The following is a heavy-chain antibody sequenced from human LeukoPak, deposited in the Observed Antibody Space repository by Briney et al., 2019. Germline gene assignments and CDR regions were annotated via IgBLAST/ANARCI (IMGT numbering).Heavy chain of an antibody. J-gene: IGHJ4*02. D-gene: IGHD2-8*01. CDR3: AKGSIMLWV. CDR2: ISASGTSP. Sequence: GGSLRLSCAASGFTFSTYAMSWVRQAPGKGLEWVSSISASGTSPYYTDSVKGRFTISRDTSKNTLSLQMSSLRVDDTAVYCCAKGSIMLWVGGQGTLVTVSS. V-gene: IGHV3-23*01. CDR1: GFTFSTYA.